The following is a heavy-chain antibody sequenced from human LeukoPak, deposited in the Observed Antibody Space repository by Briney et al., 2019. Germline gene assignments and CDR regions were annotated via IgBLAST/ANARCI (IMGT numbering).Heavy chain of an antibody. Sequence: GGSLRLSCVVSGFTFSSYNMNWVRQAPGKGLEWVSSISTSSSYIYYADSVKGRFTISRHNAKNSLYLQMNSLRAEDTAVYYCARVPYYYDSSGYSYWGQGTLVTVSS. V-gene: IGHV3-21*01. CDR3: ARVPYYYDSSGYSY. CDR2: ISTSSSYI. D-gene: IGHD3-22*01. J-gene: IGHJ4*02. CDR1: GFTFSSYN.